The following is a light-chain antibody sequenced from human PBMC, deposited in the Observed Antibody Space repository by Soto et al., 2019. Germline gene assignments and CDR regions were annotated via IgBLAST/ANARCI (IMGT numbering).Light chain of an antibody. V-gene: IGLV2-14*01. J-gene: IGLJ2*01. CDR1: SSDVGGYNY. Sequence: QSALTQPASVSGSPGQSITISCTGTSSDVGGYNYVSWYQHHPGKAPKLMIYEVSNRPSGVSNRFSGSKSGNTASLTISGLQAEDEADYYCSSYTSRSTLEGVFGGGTKLTVL. CDR3: SSYTSRSTLEGV. CDR2: EVS.